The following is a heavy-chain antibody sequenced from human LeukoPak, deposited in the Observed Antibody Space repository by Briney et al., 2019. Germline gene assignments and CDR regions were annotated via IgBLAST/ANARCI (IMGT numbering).Heavy chain of an antibody. CDR2: IYPGDSDT. V-gene: IGHV5-51*01. CDR3: ARRITMPDDAFDI. CDR1: GYSFTSYW. Sequence: GESLKISCKGSGYSFTSYWIGWVRQMPGKGLERMGIIYPGDSDTRYSPSFQGQVTISADKSISTAYLQWSSLKASDTAMYYCARRITMPDDAFDIWGQGTMVTVSS. J-gene: IGHJ3*02. D-gene: IGHD3-10*01.